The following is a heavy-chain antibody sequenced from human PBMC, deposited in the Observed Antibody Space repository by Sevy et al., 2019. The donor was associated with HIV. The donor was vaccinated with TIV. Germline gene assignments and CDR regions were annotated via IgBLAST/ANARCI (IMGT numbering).Heavy chain of an antibody. CDR1: GFSFSGSD. CDR2: IGTLGDT. CDR3: VRGLQTHCDRTACPLDH. Sequence: GGSLRLSCAGYGFSFSGSDMHWVRQPTGKGLEWISSIGTLGDTFYADSVKGRFTISRDNAKGSFYLEMSSLRAGDTALYYCVRGLQTHCDRTACPLDHWGQGTLVTVSS. J-gene: IGHJ5*02. V-gene: IGHV3-13*01. D-gene: IGHD2-21*01.